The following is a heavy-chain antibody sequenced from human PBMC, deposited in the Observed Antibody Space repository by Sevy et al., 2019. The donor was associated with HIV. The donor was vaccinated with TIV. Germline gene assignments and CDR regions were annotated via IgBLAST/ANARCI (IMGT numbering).Heavy chain of an antibody. J-gene: IGHJ4*02. V-gene: IGHV3-7*01. CDR2: IKQDGSEK. CDR3: ARPYRTDPFYYSGSGGYYYPSYFDY. Sequence: GGSLRLSCAASGFTFSNYWMSWVRQVPGKGLEWVANIKQDGSEKYYVDSVKGRFTISRDNAKNSLYLQMNSLRAEDTAVYYCARPYRTDPFYYSGSGGYYYPSYFDYWGQGTLVTVSS. D-gene: IGHD3-22*01. CDR1: GFTFSNYW.